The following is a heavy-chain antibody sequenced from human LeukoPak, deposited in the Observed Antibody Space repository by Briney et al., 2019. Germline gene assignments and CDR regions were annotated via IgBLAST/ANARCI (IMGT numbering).Heavy chain of an antibody. CDR3: ATLKDGSSYFDL. CDR2: IYYGGST. V-gene: IGHV4-59*08. J-gene: IGHJ2*01. Sequence: SETLSLTCTVSGGSISNYYWSWIRQPPGKGLEWIGCIYYGGSTNNNPSLASRVTISVDTSKNQFSLKMSSVTAADTAVYYCATLKDGSSYFDLWGRGTLVTVSS. CDR1: GGSISNYY. D-gene: IGHD6-25*01.